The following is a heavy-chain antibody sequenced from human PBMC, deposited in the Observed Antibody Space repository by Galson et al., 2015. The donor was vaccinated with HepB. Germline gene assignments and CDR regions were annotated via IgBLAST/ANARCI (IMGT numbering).Heavy chain of an antibody. V-gene: IGHV3-7*01. CDR2: IKKDGTQR. CDR3: YVGHYFNS. J-gene: IGHJ4*02. CDR1: GITFTNFW. D-gene: IGHD3-16*01. Sequence: SLRLSCAASGITFTNFWLTWVRQAPGKGLEWVASIKKDGTQRNYVDSVKGRFTISRDNAKQSLYLQMDGPRAEDTAIYYCYVGHYFNSWGQGTLVTVSS.